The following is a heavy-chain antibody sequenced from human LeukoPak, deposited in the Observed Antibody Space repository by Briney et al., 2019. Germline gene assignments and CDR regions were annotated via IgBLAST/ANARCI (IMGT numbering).Heavy chain of an antibody. CDR2: FDPEDGET. CDR3: ATVSAYGSYLLRYLQH. V-gene: IGHV1-24*01. J-gene: IGHJ1*01. CDR1: GYTLTELS. Sequence: ASVKVSCKVSGYTLTELSMHWVRQAPGKGLEWMGGFDPEDGETIYAQKFQGRVTMTEDTSTDTAYMELSSLRSEDTAVYYCATVSAYGSYLLRYLQHWGQGTLVTVSS. D-gene: IGHD1-26*01.